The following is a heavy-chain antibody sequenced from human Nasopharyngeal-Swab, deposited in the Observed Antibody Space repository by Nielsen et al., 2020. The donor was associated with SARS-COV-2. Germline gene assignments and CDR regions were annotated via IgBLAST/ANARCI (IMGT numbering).Heavy chain of an antibody. V-gene: IGHV4-34*01. CDR2: INHSGST. Sequence: SQTLSLTCGVSDGSFSGDSWNWIRQPPGKGLEWLGKINHSGSTNYNPSLQSRVTISVDRSKNQFSLKLNSVTAADTAVYFCARGWPPIGARPRFDYWGQGILVTVSS. CDR1: DGSFSGDS. J-gene: IGHJ4*02. D-gene: IGHD6-6*01. CDR3: ARGWPPIGARPRFDY.